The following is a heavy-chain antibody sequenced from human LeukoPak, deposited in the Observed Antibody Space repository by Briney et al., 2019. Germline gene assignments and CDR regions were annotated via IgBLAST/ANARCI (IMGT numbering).Heavy chain of an antibody. V-gene: IGHV3-23*01. J-gene: IGHJ5*02. Sequence: GGSLRLSCAASGFTFSSYAMSWVRQAPGKGLEWVSAISGSCGSTYYADSVKGRFTISRDNSKNTLYLQMNSLRAEDTAVYYCAKRSTGYSSGWSPDWFDPWGQGTLVTVSS. CDR3: AKRSTGYSSGWSPDWFDP. CDR2: ISGSCGST. D-gene: IGHD6-19*01. CDR1: GFTFSSYA.